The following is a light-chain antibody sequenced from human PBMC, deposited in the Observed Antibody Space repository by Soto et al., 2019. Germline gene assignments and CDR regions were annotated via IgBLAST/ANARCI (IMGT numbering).Light chain of an antibody. Sequence: DIQMTQSPSTLSASVGDRVTITCRASQSISSWLAWYQQKPGKAPKFLIYDASNLESGVPSRFSGSGSGTEFTLTISSLQPEDFGIYYCQQYENYWTFGQGTKVDIK. CDR3: QQYENYWT. CDR2: DAS. V-gene: IGKV1-5*01. J-gene: IGKJ1*01. CDR1: QSISSW.